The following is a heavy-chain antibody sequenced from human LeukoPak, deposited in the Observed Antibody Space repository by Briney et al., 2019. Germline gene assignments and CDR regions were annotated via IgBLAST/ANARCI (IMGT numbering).Heavy chain of an antibody. Sequence: PGGSLRLSCAASGFSFSVFWMHWVRQAPGKGPVWVSRIKTDGSITDYADSVKGRFTISRDNAKNSLYLQMNSLRAEDTAVYYCARDRDNVAGSRGYFDYWGQGTLVTVSS. CDR3: ARDRDNVAGSRGYFDY. J-gene: IGHJ4*02. D-gene: IGHD6-19*01. V-gene: IGHV3-74*01. CDR2: IKTDGSIT. CDR1: GFSFSVFW.